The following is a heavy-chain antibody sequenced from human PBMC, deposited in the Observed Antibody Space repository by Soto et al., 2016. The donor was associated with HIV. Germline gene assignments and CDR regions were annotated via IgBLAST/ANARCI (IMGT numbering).Heavy chain of an antibody. D-gene: IGHD1-26*01. Sequence: QVQLVQSGAEVKKPGASVKVSCKASGYTFTAYYIHWVRQAPGQGLEWMGWINPNSGGTNYAQKFQGRFTMTRDTSISTAYMELNSLTSGDTAVYYCARDPSGSLVSWGQGALVTVSS. CDR1: GYTFTAYY. V-gene: IGHV1-2*02. CDR3: ARDPSGSLVS. CDR2: INPNSGGT. J-gene: IGHJ5*02.